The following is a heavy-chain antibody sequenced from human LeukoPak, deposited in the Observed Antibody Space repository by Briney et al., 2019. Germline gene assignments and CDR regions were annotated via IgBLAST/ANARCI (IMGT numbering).Heavy chain of an antibody. J-gene: IGHJ6*02. Sequence: ASVKVSCKASGGTFSSYAISWERQAPGQGLEWMGGIIPIFGTANYAQKFQGRVTITADESTSTAYMELSSLRSEDTAVYYCARDLGSVGSEAQYYYYGMDVWGQGTTVTVSS. CDR3: ARDLGSVGSEAQYYYYGMDV. CDR2: IIPIFGTA. D-gene: IGHD3-10*01. V-gene: IGHV1-69*13. CDR1: GGTFSSYA.